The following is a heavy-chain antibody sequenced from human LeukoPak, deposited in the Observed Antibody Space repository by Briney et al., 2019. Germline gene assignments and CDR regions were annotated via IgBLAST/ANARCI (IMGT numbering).Heavy chain of an antibody. V-gene: IGHV4-4*02. CDR1: GGSIRSTNW. Sequence: SETLSLTCAVSGGSIRSTNWWSWIRQPPGKGLEWIGYIYHSGSTYYNPSLKSRVTISVDRSKNQFSLKLSSVTAADTAVYYCARVLRLGESYNYFDYWGQGTLVTVSS. D-gene: IGHD3-16*01. J-gene: IGHJ4*02. CDR3: ARVLRLGESYNYFDY. CDR2: IYHSGST.